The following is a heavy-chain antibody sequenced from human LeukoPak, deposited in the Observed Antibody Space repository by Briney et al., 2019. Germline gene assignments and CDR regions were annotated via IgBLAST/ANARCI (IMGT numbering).Heavy chain of an antibody. CDR2: ISGSGGST. J-gene: IGHJ4*02. CDR3: ARERKRNYFDY. Sequence: GGSLRLSCAASGFTFSSYAMSWVRQAPGKGLEWVSAISGSGGSTYYADSVKGRFTISRDNAKNSLYLQMNSLRAEDTAVYYCARERKRNYFDYWGQGTLVTVSS. CDR1: GFTFSSYA. V-gene: IGHV3-23*01. D-gene: IGHD1-14*01.